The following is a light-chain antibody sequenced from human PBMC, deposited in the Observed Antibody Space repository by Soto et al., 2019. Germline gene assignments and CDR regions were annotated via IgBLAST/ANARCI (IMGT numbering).Light chain of an antibody. CDR1: QSISSY. Sequence: DPQMNQSPSSLSASVGDSIAIXXRASQSISSYLNWYQQKPGKAPKIXISAASILQSGVPSRFSGSGAGTDFTLTISNLQPEDFAGYYCQQTYSSPITFGQGTRLEIK. J-gene: IGKJ5*01. V-gene: IGKV1-39*01. CDR3: QQTYSSPIT. CDR2: AAS.